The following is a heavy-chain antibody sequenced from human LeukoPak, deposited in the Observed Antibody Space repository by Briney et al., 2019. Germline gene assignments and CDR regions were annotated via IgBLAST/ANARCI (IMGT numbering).Heavy chain of an antibody. Sequence: WGSLRLSCAASGFTFSSYGMHWVRQAPGKGLEWVAFIRYDRSNKYYADSVKGRFTISRDNSKNTLYLQLTSLTAEDTAVYYCAKADDYYDSSGYPYWGQGTLVTVSS. CDR2: IRYDRSNK. D-gene: IGHD3-22*01. V-gene: IGHV3-30*02. CDR3: AKADDYYDSSGYPY. CDR1: GFTFSSYG. J-gene: IGHJ4*02.